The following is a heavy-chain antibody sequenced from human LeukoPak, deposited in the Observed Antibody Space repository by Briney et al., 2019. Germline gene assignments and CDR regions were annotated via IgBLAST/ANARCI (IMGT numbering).Heavy chain of an antibody. V-gene: IGHV3-23*01. CDR1: GFTFSSYG. CDR2: ISGSGDST. Sequence: GGSLRLSCAASGFTFSSYGMSWVRQAPGKGLEWVSAISGSGDSTYYADSVMGRFTISRDNSKNTLYLQMNSLRAEDTAVYYCAKDKFNRWFGEFLYYFDYWGQGTLVTVSS. J-gene: IGHJ4*02. CDR3: AKDKFNRWFGEFLYYFDY. D-gene: IGHD3-10*01.